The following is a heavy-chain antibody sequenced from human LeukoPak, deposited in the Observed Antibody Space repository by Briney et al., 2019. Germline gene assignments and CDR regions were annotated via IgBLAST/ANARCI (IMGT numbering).Heavy chain of an antibody. V-gene: IGHV3-74*01. CDR2: INSDGSST. D-gene: IGHD2/OR15-2a*01. CDR1: GFTFSSYW. J-gene: IGHJ4*02. CDR3: AREYARYYSYYFDY. Sequence: GGSLRLSCAASGFTFSSYWMHWVRQAPGKGLVWVSRINSDGSSTSYADSVKGRFTISRDNAKNSLYLQMNSLRAEDTAVYYCAREYARYYSYYFDYWGQGTLVTVSS.